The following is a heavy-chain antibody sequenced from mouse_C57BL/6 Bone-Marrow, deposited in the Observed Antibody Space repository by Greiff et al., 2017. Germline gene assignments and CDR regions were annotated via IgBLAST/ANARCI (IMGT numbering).Heavy chain of an antibody. V-gene: IGHV1-81*01. CDR3: ARRPWFAY. Sequence: QVQLQQSGAELARPGASVKLSCKASGYTFTSYGISWVKQRTGQGLEWIGEIYPRSGNTYYNEKFKGKATPTADKSSSTAYMELRSLTSEDSAVYFCARRPWFAYWGQGTLVTVSA. CDR2: IYPRSGNT. J-gene: IGHJ3*01. CDR1: GYTFTSYG.